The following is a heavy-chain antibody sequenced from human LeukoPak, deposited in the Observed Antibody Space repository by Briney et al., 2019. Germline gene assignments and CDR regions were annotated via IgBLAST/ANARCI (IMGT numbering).Heavy chain of an antibody. CDR1: GGSVGSGSYY. J-gene: IGHJ4*02. V-gene: IGHV4-61*01. Sequence: PSETLSLTCTVSGGSVGSGSYYWSWIRQPPGKGLEWIGYIYYSGSTNYNPSLKSRVTISVDTSKNQFSLKLSSVTAADTAVYHCAREAMYSYGNNFDYWGQGTPVTVSS. CDR3: AREAMYSYGNNFDY. D-gene: IGHD5-18*01. CDR2: IYYSGST.